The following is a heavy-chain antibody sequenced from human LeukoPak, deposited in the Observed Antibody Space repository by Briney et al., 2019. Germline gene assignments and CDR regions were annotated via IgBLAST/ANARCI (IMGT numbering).Heavy chain of an antibody. V-gene: IGHV3-74*01. CDR3: ARDVAGARSY. CDR1: GYTFSSYW. D-gene: IGHD3-10*01. Sequence: GGSLRLSCAASGYTFSSYWMHWVRQVPGQGLVWVSRIDTDGRTTDYADSVRGRFTFYRDNVQNTLYLQMHSLTAEDTAVYYCARDVAGARSYWGQGALVSVSS. CDR2: IDTDGRTT. J-gene: IGHJ4*02.